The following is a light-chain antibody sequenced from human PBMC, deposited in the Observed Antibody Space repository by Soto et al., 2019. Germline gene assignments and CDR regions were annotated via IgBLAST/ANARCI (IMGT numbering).Light chain of an antibody. J-gene: IGKJ4*01. CDR3: QQSYSTPIT. Sequence: DIQMTQSPSSLSASVGDRVTITCRANQSISSYLNWYQQKPGKAPKLLIYAASSLQSGVPSRFSGSASGTDFTLTISSLQPEDFATYYCQQSYSTPITFGGGNKVEIQ. V-gene: IGKV1-39*01. CDR2: AAS. CDR1: QSISSY.